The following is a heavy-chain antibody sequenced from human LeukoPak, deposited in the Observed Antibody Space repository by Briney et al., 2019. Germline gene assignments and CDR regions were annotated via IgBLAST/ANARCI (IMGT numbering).Heavy chain of an antibody. Sequence: PSETLSLTCTVSGGSISSYYWSWIRQPPGKGLEWIGYIYYSGSTNYNPSLKSRVTISVDTSKNQFSLKLSSVTAADTAVYYCARWCGGSCSGGFAGTVYYGMDVWGQGTTVTVSS. CDR3: ARWCGGSCSGGFAGTVYYGMDV. V-gene: IGHV4-59*01. D-gene: IGHD2-15*01. CDR1: GGSISSYY. CDR2: IYYSGST. J-gene: IGHJ6*02.